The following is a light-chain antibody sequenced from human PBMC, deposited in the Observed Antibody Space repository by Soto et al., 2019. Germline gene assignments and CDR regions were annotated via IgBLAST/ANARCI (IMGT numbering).Light chain of an antibody. CDR1: SSDVGRYNY. CDR2: GGS. J-gene: IGLJ1*01. CDR3: CSYTSTYV. Sequence: QSALTQPPSASGSPGQSVTISCTGTSSDVGRYNYISWYQQRPGKAPKLIIYGGSDRPSGVSNRFSGSKSDNTASLTISGLQAEDEADYYCCSYTSTYVFGIGTKVTVL. V-gene: IGLV2-14*01.